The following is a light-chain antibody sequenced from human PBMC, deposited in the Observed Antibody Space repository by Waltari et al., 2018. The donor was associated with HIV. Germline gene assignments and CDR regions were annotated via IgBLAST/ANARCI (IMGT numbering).Light chain of an antibody. CDR3: ATWDDGLSGWV. CDR1: ASTIGGNT. V-gene: IGLV1-44*01. J-gene: IGLJ3*02. Sequence: QSVVTPPPSASGTPGQRVTMSCSGSASTIGGNTVNWYQHLPQTAPKLLIYNNDERPSGVPDRFSASKTGTSASLDISGLQSEDEADYYCATWDDGLSGWVFGGGTKLTVL. CDR2: NND.